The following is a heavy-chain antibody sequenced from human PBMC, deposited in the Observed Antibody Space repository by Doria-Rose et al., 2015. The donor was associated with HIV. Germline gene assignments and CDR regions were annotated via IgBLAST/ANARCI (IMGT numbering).Heavy chain of an antibody. CDR2: VFSGDER. CDR1: GVSLSSPGMG. Sequence: QVTLKESGPVLVKPTETLTLTCTVSGVSLSSPGMGVSWIRQPPGKALEWLAKVFSGDERSYKTSLKSRLTISRGTPKSQVVLTMTDMDPVDTATYYCARIKSSRWYHKYYFDFWGQGTLVIVSA. J-gene: IGHJ4*02. V-gene: IGHV2-26*01. CDR3: ARIKSSRWYHKYYFDF. D-gene: IGHD6-13*01.